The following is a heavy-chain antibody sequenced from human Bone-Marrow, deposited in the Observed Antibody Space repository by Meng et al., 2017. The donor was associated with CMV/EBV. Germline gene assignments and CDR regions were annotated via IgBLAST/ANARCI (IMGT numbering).Heavy chain of an antibody. D-gene: IGHD1-26*01. J-gene: IGHJ6*02. V-gene: IGHV3-30*02. CDR1: GFTFSDYA. CDR3: ARSYNGKYYPPYYYYYYGMDV. Sequence: GESLKISCAASGFTFSDYAMHWVRQAPGKGPEWVTFTHYDESEKYYADSVKGRFTISRDNSKKTLYLQMNSLRPEDTAVYYCARSYNGKYYPPYYYYYYGMDVWGQGTTVTVSS. CDR2: THYDESEK.